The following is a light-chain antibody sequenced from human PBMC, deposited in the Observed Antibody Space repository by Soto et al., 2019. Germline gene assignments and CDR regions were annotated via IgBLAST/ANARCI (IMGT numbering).Light chain of an antibody. CDR2: EAS. J-gene: IGLJ2*01. V-gene: IGLV2-8*01. CDR3: SSYAGSNIVV. CDR1: SSDVGGYNY. Sequence: QSVLTQPPSASGSPGQSVTISCTGTSSDVGGYNYVSWYQQHPGKAPKLMIYEASKRPSGVPDRFSGSKSGNTASLTVSGLQAEDEADYYCSSYAGSNIVVFGGGTKLTVL.